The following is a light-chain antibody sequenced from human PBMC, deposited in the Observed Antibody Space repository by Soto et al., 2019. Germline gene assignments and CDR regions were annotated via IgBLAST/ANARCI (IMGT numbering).Light chain of an antibody. Sequence: EIVMTQSPATLSVSPGEGATLYCRASQGIGTTLAWYQQKPGQTPRLLIYNAYIRATGVPARFSGSASGTEFTLTISSLQSEDFAVYYCQQYYSYPQTFGQGTKLEIK. V-gene: IGKV3-15*01. CDR3: QQYYSYPQT. J-gene: IGKJ2*01. CDR2: NAY. CDR1: QGIGTT.